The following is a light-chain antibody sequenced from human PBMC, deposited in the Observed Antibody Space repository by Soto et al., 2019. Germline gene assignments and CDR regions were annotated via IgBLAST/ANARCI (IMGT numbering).Light chain of an antibody. CDR3: SSYAGNMNLV. J-gene: IGLJ2*01. CDR2: DVS. V-gene: IGLV2-8*01. Sequence: QSALTQPPSASGSPGQSVTISCTGSSTDIGGNDYVSWYQQFPGKAPKLIIFDVSTRPSGVPDRFSGSKSVNTASLTISGLQAEDEADYYCSSYAGNMNLVFGGGTKLTVL. CDR1: STDIGGNDY.